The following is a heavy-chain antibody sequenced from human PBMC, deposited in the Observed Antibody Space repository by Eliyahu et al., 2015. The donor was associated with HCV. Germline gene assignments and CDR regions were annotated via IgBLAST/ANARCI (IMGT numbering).Heavy chain of an antibody. Sequence: QLQLQESGPGLVKPSETLSLTCTVSGGSXSSSSYYWGWIRQPPGKGLEWIGSIYYSGSTYYNPSLKSRVTISVDTSKNQFSLKLSSVTAADTAVYYCARHVFPGEAVADRNWFDPWGQGTLVTVSS. CDR3: ARHVFPGEAVADRNWFDP. J-gene: IGHJ5*02. D-gene: IGHD6-19*01. CDR2: IYYSGST. CDR1: GGSXSSSSYY. V-gene: IGHV4-39*01.